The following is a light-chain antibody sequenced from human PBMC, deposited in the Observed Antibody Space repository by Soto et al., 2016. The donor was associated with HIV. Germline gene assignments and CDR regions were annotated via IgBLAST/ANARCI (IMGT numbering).Light chain of an antibody. J-gene: IGLJ2*01. CDR3: QVWDSSGDHVV. Sequence: SYVLTQPPSVSVAPGKTARITCGGNNIGGKSVHWYQQKSGQAPVVVVHDDRHRPSGIPERFSGSNSGNTATLTISRVEAGDEADYSCQVWDSSGDHVVFGGGTKLTVL. V-gene: IGLV3-21*03. CDR2: DDR. CDR1: NIGGKS.